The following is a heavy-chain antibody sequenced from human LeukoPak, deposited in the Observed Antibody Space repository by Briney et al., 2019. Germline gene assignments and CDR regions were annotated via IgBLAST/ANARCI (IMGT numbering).Heavy chain of an antibody. CDR2: INQDGSEK. D-gene: IGHD2-2*01. J-gene: IGHJ4*02. V-gene: IGHV3-7*03. Sequence: GGSLRLSCAASGFTFSSYWMTWVRQAPGGWLEWVANINQDGSEKYYVDSVKGRFTISRDNSKNTLYLQMNSLRAEDTAVYYCAKASIGVVVPIDYWGQGTLVTVSS. CDR1: GFTFSSYW. CDR3: AKASIGVVVPIDY.